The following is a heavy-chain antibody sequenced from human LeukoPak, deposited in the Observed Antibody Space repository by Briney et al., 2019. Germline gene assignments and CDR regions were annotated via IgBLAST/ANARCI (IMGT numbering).Heavy chain of an antibody. CDR1: GFTFSNAG. CDR3: TTDSQGYDSSGYYPDY. J-gene: IGHJ4*02. CDR2: IKSKTDGGTT. D-gene: IGHD3-22*01. V-gene: IGHV3-15*01. Sequence: PGWSLRLSCAASGFTFSNAGMSWVRQAPGKGLEWVGRIKSKTDGGTTDYAAPVKGRFTISRDDSKNTLYLQMNSLKTEDTAVYYCTTDSQGYDSSGYYPDYWGQGTLVTVSS.